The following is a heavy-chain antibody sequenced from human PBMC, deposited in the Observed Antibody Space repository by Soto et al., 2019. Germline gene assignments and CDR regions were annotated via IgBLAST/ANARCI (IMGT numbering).Heavy chain of an antibody. V-gene: IGHV1-46*01. CDR2: INPSGGSK. Sequence: ASVKVSCKASGYTFTSYYMHWVRQAPGQGLEWMGIINPSGGSKSYAQKLQGRVTMTRDTYTSTVYMELSSLRSEDTDVYYCARGSEYYDSSGYYPEYGQHWGQGKLLTVSS. CDR1: GYTFTSYY. CDR3: ARGSEYYDSSGYYPEYGQH. J-gene: IGHJ1*01. D-gene: IGHD3-22*01.